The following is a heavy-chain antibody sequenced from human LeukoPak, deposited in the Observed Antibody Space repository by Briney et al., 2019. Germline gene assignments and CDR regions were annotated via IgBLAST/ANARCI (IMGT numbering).Heavy chain of an antibody. CDR1: GFTFSSYW. Sequence: PGGSLRLSCAASGFTFSSYWMHWVRQAPGKGLVWVSRINSDGSSTTYADSVKGRFTISRDNAKNSLYLQMNSLRAEDTAVYYCARVGWYDHAFDIWGQGTMVTVSS. CDR2: INSDGSST. J-gene: IGHJ3*02. CDR3: ARVGWYDHAFDI. V-gene: IGHV3-74*01. D-gene: IGHD6-19*01.